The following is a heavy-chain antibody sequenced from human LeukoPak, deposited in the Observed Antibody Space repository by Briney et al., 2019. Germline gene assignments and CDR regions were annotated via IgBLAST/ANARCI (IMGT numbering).Heavy chain of an antibody. CDR3: ARDWGITIFGVVIFPPNYMDV. J-gene: IGHJ6*03. V-gene: IGHV3-21*01. CDR2: ISSSSSYI. Sequence: KPGGSLRLSCAASGFTFSSYSMNWVRQAPGKGLEWVSSISSSSSYIYYADSVKGRFTISRDNAKNSLYLQMNSLRAEDTAVYYCARDWGITIFGVVIFPPNYMDVWGKGTTVTVSS. D-gene: IGHD3-3*01. CDR1: GFTFSSYS.